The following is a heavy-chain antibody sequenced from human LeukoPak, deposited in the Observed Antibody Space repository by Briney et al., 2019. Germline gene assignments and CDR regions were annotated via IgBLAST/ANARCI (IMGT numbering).Heavy chain of an antibody. V-gene: IGHV3-7*01. Sequence: GGSLRLSCVASGFIFRSHWMKWVRQAPGKGLEWVADIKEDGSEKYYEDSVKGRFIISRDNAENSLSLQMSSLRAEDTAVYYCARDSGPLGDGHWGQGTLVTVSS. D-gene: IGHD4-17*01. CDR2: IKEDGSEK. CDR3: ARDSGPLGDGH. CDR1: GFIFRSHW. J-gene: IGHJ4*02.